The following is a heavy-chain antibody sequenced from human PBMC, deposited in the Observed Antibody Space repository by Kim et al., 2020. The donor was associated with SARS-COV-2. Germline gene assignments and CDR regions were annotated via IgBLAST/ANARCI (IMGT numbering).Heavy chain of an antibody. J-gene: IGHJ6*02. CDR1: GFTFSSYS. CDR3: ARRGLHGSGSYYYGMDV. Sequence: GGSLRLSCAASGFTFSSYSMNWVRQAPGKGLEWVSSISSSSSYIYYADSVKGRFTISRDNAKNSLYLQMNSLRAEDTAVYYCARRGLHGSGSYYYGMDVWGQGTTVTVSS. CDR2: ISSSSSYI. V-gene: IGHV3-21*01. D-gene: IGHD3-10*01.